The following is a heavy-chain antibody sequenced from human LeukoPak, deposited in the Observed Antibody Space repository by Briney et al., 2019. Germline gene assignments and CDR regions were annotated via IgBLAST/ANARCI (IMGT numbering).Heavy chain of an antibody. D-gene: IGHD3-10*01. V-gene: IGHV6-1*01. Sequence: KPSQTLSLTCAISGDSVSSSTAAWNWIRQPPSRGLEWLGRTCYRSKYYNDYALSVKSRIAINPDTSKNQFSLQLNSVTPEDTAVYYCARDTDLYGSATSIGFDIWGQGTMVTVSS. CDR1: GDSVSSSTAA. CDR3: ARDTDLYGSATSIGFDI. CDR2: TCYRSKYYN. J-gene: IGHJ3*02.